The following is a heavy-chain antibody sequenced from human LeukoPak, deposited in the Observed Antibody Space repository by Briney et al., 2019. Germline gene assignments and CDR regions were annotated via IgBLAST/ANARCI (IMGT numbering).Heavy chain of an antibody. V-gene: IGHV3-21*05. CDR3: ARGMGNTMLDY. CDR2: ISTSSTYT. CDR1: GFTFTSNA. J-gene: IGHJ4*02. Sequence: QPGGSLRLSCAGSGFTFTSNAMNWVRQAPGKGLEWVSYISTSSTYTNSADSVKGRFTISRDNAKNSLYLQMNSLRAEDAAVYYCARGMGNTMLDYWGQGTLVTVSS. D-gene: IGHD3-10*01.